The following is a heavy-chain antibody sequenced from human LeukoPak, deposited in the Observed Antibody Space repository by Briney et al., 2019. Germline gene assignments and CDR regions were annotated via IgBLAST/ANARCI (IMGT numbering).Heavy chain of an antibody. CDR2: IYTGGTA. Sequence: GGPLRLSCAASGFTVSNNYMSWVRQAPGKGLEWVSLIYTGGTAYYADSVKGRFTISRDNSKNTLYLQMNALRAEDTALYYCARARHPWISGTYWYYFDYWGQGTLVTVSS. CDR1: GFTVSNNY. J-gene: IGHJ4*02. D-gene: IGHD3-10*01. V-gene: IGHV3-53*01. CDR3: ARARHPWISGTYWYYFDY.